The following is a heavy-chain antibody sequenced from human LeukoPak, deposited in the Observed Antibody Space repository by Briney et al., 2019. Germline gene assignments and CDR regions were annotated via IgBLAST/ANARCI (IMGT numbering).Heavy chain of an antibody. D-gene: IGHD2-15*01. J-gene: IGHJ6*03. CDR1: GGSVSSGSYY. CDR3: YYYYMDV. Sequence: SETLSLTCTVSGGSVSSGSYYWSWIRQPPGKGLELIGYIYYSGSTNYNPSLKSRVTIPVTAADTAVYYCARERCSGGSCYSGPYYYYMDVWGKGTTVTVSS. V-gene: IGHV4-61*01. CDR2: IYYSGST.